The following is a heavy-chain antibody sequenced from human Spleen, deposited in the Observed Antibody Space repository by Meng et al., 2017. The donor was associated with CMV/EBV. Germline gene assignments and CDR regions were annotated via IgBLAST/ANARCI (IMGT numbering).Heavy chain of an antibody. D-gene: IGHD6-19*01. CDR1: GDTFRSYA. CDR3: ARGSRPVAGTGLLPYYFDS. CDR2: IIPFFGTS. J-gene: IGHJ4*02. Sequence: SVKVSCKTSGDTFRSYAIDWVRQAPGQGLEWMGGIIPFFGTSNNAQKFQGRVTFTTDESTSTAYMELNSLRSEDTAVYYCARGSRPVAGTGLLPYYFDSWGQGTLVTVSS. V-gene: IGHV1-69*05.